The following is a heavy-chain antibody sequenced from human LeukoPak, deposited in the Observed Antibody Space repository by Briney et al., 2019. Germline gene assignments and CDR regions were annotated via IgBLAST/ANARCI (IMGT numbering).Heavy chain of an antibody. CDR2: ISYDGSNK. CDR3: ARDSQNHYYDSSGYQFSGWFDP. V-gene: IGHV3-30*04. CDR1: GFTFSSYA. D-gene: IGHD3-22*01. Sequence: GGSLRLSCAASGFTFSSYAMHWVRQAPGKGLEWVAVISYDGSNKYHADSVKGRFTISRDNSKNTLYLQMNSLRAEDTAVYYCARDSQNHYYDSSGYQFSGWFDPWGQGTLVTVSS. J-gene: IGHJ5*02.